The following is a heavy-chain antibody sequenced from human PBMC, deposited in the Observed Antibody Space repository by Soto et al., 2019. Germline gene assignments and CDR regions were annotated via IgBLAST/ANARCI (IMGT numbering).Heavy chain of an antibody. J-gene: IGHJ4*02. Sequence: GSLRLSCAASGFTVSSNYMSWVRQAPGKGLEWVSVIYSGGSTYYADSVKGRFTISRDNSKNTLYLQMNSLRAEDTAVYYCARGDYSSGWSVDYWGQGTLVTVSS. CDR1: GFTVSSNY. CDR2: IYSGGST. CDR3: ARGDYSSGWSVDY. V-gene: IGHV3-66*01. D-gene: IGHD6-19*01.